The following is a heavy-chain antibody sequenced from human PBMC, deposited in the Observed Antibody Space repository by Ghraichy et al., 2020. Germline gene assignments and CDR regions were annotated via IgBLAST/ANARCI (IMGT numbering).Heavy chain of an antibody. D-gene: IGHD3-10*01. CDR2: IRTDGSTG. V-gene: IGHV3-30*02. CDR3: AKDSFGPFDY. CDR1: GFTFKYYG. Sequence: GGSLRLSCAASGFTFKYYGMHWVRQAPGKGLEWVAFIRTDGSTGYNAGSVKGRLTISRDNSKNMLYLQMDSLRVEDTAVYYCAKDSFGPFDYWGQGTLVTVSS. J-gene: IGHJ4*02.